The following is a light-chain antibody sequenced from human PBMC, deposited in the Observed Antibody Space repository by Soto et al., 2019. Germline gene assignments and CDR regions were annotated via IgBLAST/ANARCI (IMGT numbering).Light chain of an antibody. J-gene: IGLJ3*02. CDR3: AAWDVSLSGWV. V-gene: IGLV1-47*02. CDR2: NNN. CDR1: SSNIGSSY. Sequence: PGQRVTISCSGSSSNIGSSYVYWYQQLPGTAPKLLICNNNQRPSGVPDRFSGSKSGTSASLAIIGLRSEDESDYYCAAWDVSLSGWVFGGGTK.